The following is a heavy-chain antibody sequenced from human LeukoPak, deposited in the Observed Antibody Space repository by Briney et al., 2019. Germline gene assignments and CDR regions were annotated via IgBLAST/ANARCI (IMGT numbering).Heavy chain of an antibody. D-gene: IGHD6-19*01. CDR3: ARDQYSSGWFSHVGGYYYYGMDV. Sequence: PGGSLRLSCAASGFTFSSYSMNWVRQAPGKGLEWVSSISSSSSYIYYADSVKGRFTISRDNAKNSLYLQMNSLRAEDTAVYYCARDQYSSGWFSHVGGYYYYGMDVWGQGTTVTVSS. CDR1: GFTFSSYS. V-gene: IGHV3-21*04. J-gene: IGHJ6*02. CDR2: ISSSSSYI.